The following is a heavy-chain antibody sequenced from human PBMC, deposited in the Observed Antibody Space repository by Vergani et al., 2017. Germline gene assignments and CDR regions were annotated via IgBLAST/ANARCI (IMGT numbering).Heavy chain of an antibody. Sequence: QVQLVQSGAEVKKPGSSVKVSCKASGGTFGSYTISWVRQAPGQGLEWMGRIIPILGIANYAQKFQGRVTITADKSTSTAYMELSSLRSEDTAVYYCARDRNDCSGGSCYSHRWFDPWGQGTLVTVSS. CDR2: IIPILGIA. J-gene: IGHJ5*02. CDR3: ARDRNDCSGGSCYSHRWFDP. CDR1: GGTFGSYT. D-gene: IGHD2-15*01. V-gene: IGHV1-69*08.